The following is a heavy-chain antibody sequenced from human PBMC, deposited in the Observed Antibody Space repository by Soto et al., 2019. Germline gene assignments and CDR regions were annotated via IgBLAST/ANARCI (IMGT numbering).Heavy chain of an antibody. CDR3: ARGRLGDDFWSGWDDAFDI. CDR1: GFTFSSYW. V-gene: IGHV3-7*04. CDR2: IKQDGSEK. J-gene: IGHJ3*02. D-gene: IGHD3-3*01. Sequence: GGSLRLSCAASGFTFSSYWMSLVRQAPGKGLEWVANIKQDGSEKYYVDSVKGRFTISRDNAKNSLYLQMNSLRAEDTAVYYCARGRLGDDFWSGWDDAFDIWGQGTMVTVSS.